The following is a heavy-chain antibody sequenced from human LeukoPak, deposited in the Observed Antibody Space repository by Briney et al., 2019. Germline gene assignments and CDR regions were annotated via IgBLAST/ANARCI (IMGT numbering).Heavy chain of an antibody. CDR2: ISGDGEKT. V-gene: IGHV3-43*02. CDR1: GFNFDDYA. CDR3: ATTVYYGRTGYYRHFQY. J-gene: IGHJ1*01. Sequence: GGSLRLSCAASGFNFDDYAMHWVRQSPGKGLEWVSLISGDGEKTFYADSVEGRFTISRDNSKESLYLQMNSLRTEDTALYYCATTVYYGRTGYYRHFQYWGQGTLVIVSS. D-gene: IGHD3-9*01.